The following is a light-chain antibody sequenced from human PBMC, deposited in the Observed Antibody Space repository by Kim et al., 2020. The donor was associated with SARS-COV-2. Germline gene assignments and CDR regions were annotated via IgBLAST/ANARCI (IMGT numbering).Light chain of an antibody. CDR2: AAS. Sequence: EIVMTQSPATLSVSPGERATISCRASQSVSINLAWYQQKPGQAPRLLIYAASTRATGIPARFSGGGSGTEFTLTISSLQSEDFAVYYCQQYNNWPYTFGQGTKLEI. J-gene: IGKJ2*01. CDR3: QQYNNWPYT. V-gene: IGKV3-15*01. CDR1: QSVSIN.